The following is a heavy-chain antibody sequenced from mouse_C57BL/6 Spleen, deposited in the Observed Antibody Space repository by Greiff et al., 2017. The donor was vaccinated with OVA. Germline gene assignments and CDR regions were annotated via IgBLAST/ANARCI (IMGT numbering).Heavy chain of an antibody. Sequence: VQLQQSGAELARPGASVKMSCKASGYTFTSYTMHWVQQRPGQGLEWIGYINPSSGYTKYNQKFKDKATLTADKSSSTAYMQLSSLTPEDSAVYYCARNGSSFDYWGQGTTLTVSS. V-gene: IGHV1-4*01. CDR2: INPSSGYT. CDR3: ARNGSSFDY. D-gene: IGHD1-1*01. J-gene: IGHJ2*01. CDR1: GYTFTSYT.